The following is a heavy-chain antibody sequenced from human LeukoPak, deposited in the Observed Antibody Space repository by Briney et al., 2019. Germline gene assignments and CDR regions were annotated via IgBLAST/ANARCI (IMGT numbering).Heavy chain of an antibody. CDR1: GGSISSSSYY. Sequence: SETLSLTCAVSGGSISSSSYYWGWIRQPPGKGLEWIGSIYYSGSTYYNPSLKSRVTISVDTSKNQFSLKLSSVTAADTAVYYCARQGISSSSWSLFDYWGQGTLVTVSS. J-gene: IGHJ4*02. CDR2: IYYSGST. D-gene: IGHD6-13*01. V-gene: IGHV4-39*01. CDR3: ARQGISSSSWSLFDY.